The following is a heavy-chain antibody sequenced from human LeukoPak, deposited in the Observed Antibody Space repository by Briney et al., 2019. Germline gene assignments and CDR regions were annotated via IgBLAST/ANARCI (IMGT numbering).Heavy chain of an antibody. CDR1: GFTFSSYA. CDR3: AKGLVAGYYYYGMDV. J-gene: IGHJ6*02. CDR2: ISGSGGST. D-gene: IGHD6-19*01. V-gene: IGHV3-23*01. Sequence: GGSLRLSCAAFGFTFSSYAMSWVRQAPGKGLEWVSAISGSGGSTYYADSVKGRFTISRDNSKNTLYLQMNSLRAEDTAVYYCAKGLVAGYYYYGMDVWGQGTTVTVSS.